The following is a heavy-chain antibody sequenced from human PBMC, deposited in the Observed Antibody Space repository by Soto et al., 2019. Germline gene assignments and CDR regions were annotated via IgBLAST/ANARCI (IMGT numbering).Heavy chain of an antibody. J-gene: IGHJ3*02. CDR3: AREYSSSSETVVPTTDAFDI. CDR2: ISGSGGST. Sequence: PGGSLRLSCAASGFTFSSYAMSWVRQAPGKGLEWVSAISGSGGSTYYADSVKGRFTISRDNSKNTLYLQMNSLRAEDTAVYYCAREYSSSSETVVPTTDAFDIWGQGTMVTVSS. V-gene: IGHV3-23*01. CDR1: GFTFSSYA. D-gene: IGHD6-6*01.